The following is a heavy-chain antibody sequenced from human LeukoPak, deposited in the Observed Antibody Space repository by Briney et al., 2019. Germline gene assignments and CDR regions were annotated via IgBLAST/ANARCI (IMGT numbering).Heavy chain of an antibody. CDR1: GFTFRNAW. J-gene: IGHJ4*02. D-gene: IGHD2-21*01. Sequence: GGSLRLSCAASGFTFRNAWMSWVRQAPGKGLEWVGRIKSKTDGGTTDYATPVKGRFTISRDDSEHTLFLQMNSLKTEDTAVYYCTTSCGDYYGFDYWGQGTLVTASS. CDR3: TTSCGDYYGFDY. CDR2: IKSKTDGGTT. V-gene: IGHV3-15*01.